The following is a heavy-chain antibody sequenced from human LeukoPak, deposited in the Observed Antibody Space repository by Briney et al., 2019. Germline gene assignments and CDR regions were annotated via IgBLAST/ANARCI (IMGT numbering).Heavy chain of an antibody. D-gene: IGHD3-10*01. Sequence: ASVKVSCKASGYTFTSYAMNWVRQAPGQGLEWMGWINTNTGNPTYAQGFAGRFVFSLDTSVSTAYLQISSLKAEDTAVYYCARERVSYGSGSYYNPLDYWGQGTLVTVSS. CDR3: ARERVSYGSGSYYNPLDY. J-gene: IGHJ4*02. CDR1: GYTFTSYA. V-gene: IGHV7-4-1*02. CDR2: INTNTGNP.